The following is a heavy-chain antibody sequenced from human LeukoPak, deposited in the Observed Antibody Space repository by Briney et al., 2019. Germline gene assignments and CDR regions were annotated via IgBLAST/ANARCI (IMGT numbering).Heavy chain of an antibody. CDR2: ISYIRST. CDR3: ARDLVTVTKGFDI. CDR1: DESFSGHY. D-gene: IGHD4-17*01. J-gene: IGHJ3*02. Sequence: SETLSLTFTVSDESFSGHYWSWIPQPPGKGLEWIGCISYIRSTNYNPSLKSRVTISIDTSKNQFSLKLISVTAADTAVYYCARDLVTVTKGFDIWGQGTMVSVSS. V-gene: IGHV4-59*11.